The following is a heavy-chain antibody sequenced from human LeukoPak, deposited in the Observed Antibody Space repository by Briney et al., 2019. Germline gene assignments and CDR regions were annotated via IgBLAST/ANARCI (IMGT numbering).Heavy chain of an antibody. CDR3: AKDPDYYDSSGPYFDY. Sequence: GGSLRLSCAASGFTFSSYGMHWVRQAPGKGLGWVAFIRYDGSNKYYADSVKGRFTISRYNSKNTLYLQMNSLRAEDTAVYYCAKDPDYYDSSGPYFDYWGQGTLVTVSS. CDR1: GFTFSSYG. V-gene: IGHV3-30*02. CDR2: IRYDGSNK. J-gene: IGHJ4*02. D-gene: IGHD3-22*01.